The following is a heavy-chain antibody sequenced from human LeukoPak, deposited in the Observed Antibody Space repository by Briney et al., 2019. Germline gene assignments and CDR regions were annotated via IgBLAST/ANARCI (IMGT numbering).Heavy chain of an antibody. CDR2: IYVGGST. V-gene: IGHV3-53*01. CDR1: GFTVSNSY. D-gene: IGHD4-17*01. CDR3: TRAALNDYAAN. J-gene: IGHJ4*02. Sequence: GGSLRLSCAASGFTVSNSYMSWVRQAPGKGLVWVSMIYVGGSTFYAGSVKGRFTISRDNSKNTLYLQVDSLRAEDTAIYYCTRAALNDYAANWGQGSLVTVSS.